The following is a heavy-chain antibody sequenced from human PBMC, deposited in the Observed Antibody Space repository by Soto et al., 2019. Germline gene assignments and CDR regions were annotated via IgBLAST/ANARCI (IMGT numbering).Heavy chain of an antibody. Sequence: QVQLVESGGGVVQPGRSLRLSCAASGFTFSSYGMHWVRQAPGKGLEWVAVIWYDGNNKYYADSVKGRFTISRDNSKNTLYLQMNSLRAEDTAVYYCARAAYDYYDSSGSPGYWGQGTLVTVSS. V-gene: IGHV3-33*01. CDR1: GFTFSSYG. CDR3: ARAAYDYYDSSGSPGY. J-gene: IGHJ4*02. D-gene: IGHD3-22*01. CDR2: IWYDGNNK.